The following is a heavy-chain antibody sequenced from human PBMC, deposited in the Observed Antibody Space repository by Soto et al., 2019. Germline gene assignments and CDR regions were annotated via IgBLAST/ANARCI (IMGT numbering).Heavy chain of an antibody. V-gene: IGHV1-46*02. Sequence: GASVKVSCKPSGYTLNTYYLHWVRQAPGQGLEWMGIIHPSGGGSTYAQKFLGRVTMTRDTSTSTVFMELSSLRSADTAVYYCARGGHIAVVTASFDYWGQGTRVTVSS. J-gene: IGHJ4*02. CDR1: GYTLNTYY. CDR3: ARGGHIAVVTASFDY. D-gene: IGHD2-21*02. CDR2: IHPSGGGS.